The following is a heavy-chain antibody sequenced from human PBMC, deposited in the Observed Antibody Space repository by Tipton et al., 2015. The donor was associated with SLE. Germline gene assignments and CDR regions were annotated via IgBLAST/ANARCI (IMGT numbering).Heavy chain of an antibody. CDR2: IYVSGFT. J-gene: IGHJ3*02. CDR1: GDSFSDSF. D-gene: IGHD1-26*01. V-gene: IGHV4-59*08. Sequence: TLSLTCSVSGDSFSDSFWNWIRQCPGKGLEWIGSIYVSGFTNYSPSLKNRLTMSIESSRRQFSLKLTSVSAADTAVYYCARLGQRRLSGSYRYGSFDIWGQGTMVIVSS. CDR3: ARLGQRRLSGSYRYGSFDI.